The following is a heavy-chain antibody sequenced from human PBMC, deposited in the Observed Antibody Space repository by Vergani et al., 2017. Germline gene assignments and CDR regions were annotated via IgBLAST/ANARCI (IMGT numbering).Heavy chain of an antibody. CDR3: ARNRQQLVPYYYYYMDV. CDR1: GGSISSHY. Sequence: VQLQESGPGLVKPSETLSLTCTVSGGSISSHYWSWVRQAPGKGLEWVSGISWNSGSTGYADSVKGRFTISRDNAKNSLYLQMNSLRAEDTAVYYCARNRQQLVPYYYYYMDVWGKGTTVTVSS. V-gene: IGHV3-20*04. D-gene: IGHD6-13*01. CDR2: ISWNSGST. J-gene: IGHJ6*03.